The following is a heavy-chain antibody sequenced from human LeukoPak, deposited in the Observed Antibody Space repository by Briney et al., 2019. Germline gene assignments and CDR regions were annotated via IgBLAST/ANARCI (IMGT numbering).Heavy chain of an antibody. CDR3: VKSCGRGCFILDH. D-gene: IGHD2-21*02. CDR1: GFTFSSYG. CDR2: IWYDGSYE. J-gene: IGHJ4*02. V-gene: IGHV3-33*06. Sequence: PGGSLRLSCAASGFTFSSYGMHWVRQAPGKGLEWVAIIWYDGSYEYYADSVKGRFTISRDNSKNTLYLQMNSLRVEDTALYYCVKSCGRGCFILDHWGQGTLVAVSS.